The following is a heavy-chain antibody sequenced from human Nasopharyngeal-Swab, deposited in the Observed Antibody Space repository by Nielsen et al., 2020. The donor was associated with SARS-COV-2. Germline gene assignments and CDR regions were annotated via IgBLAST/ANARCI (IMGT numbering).Heavy chain of an antibody. Sequence: WIRQPPGKGLEWVSGISWNSGSIGYADSVKGRFTISRDNAKNSLYLQMNSLRAEDTALYYCAKVSRYCSGGSCVMGAFDIWGQGTMVTVSS. CDR3: AKVSRYCSGGSCVMGAFDI. V-gene: IGHV3-9*01. D-gene: IGHD2-15*01. J-gene: IGHJ3*02. CDR2: ISWNSGSI.